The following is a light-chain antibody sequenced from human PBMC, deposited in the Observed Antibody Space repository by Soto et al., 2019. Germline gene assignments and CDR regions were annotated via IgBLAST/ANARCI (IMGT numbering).Light chain of an antibody. J-gene: IGLJ1*01. Sequence: QSVLTQPPSLSGAPGQRVTISCTGSSSNIGAGYDVHWYQQLPGTAPKLLIYGNSNRPSGVPDRFSGSKSGTSASLAITGLQAEDEADYYCQSYDSSLSGFYVFGTGT. CDR3: QSYDSSLSGFYV. CDR2: GNS. CDR1: SSNIGAGYD. V-gene: IGLV1-40*01.